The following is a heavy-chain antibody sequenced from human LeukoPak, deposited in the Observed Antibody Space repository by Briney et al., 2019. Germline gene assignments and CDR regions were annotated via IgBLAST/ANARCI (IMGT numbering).Heavy chain of an antibody. D-gene: IGHD5-12*01. V-gene: IGHV1-18*04. CDR1: GYTFTSYF. J-gene: IGHJ6*02. CDR2: ISAYNGNT. CDR3: ARIPENIDDYYYGMDV. Sequence: GASVKVSCKASGYTFTSYFMHWVRQAPGQGLEWMGWISAYNGNTNYAQKLQGRVTMTTDTSTSTAYMELRSLRSDDTAVYYCARIPENIDDYYYGMDVWGQGTTVTVSS.